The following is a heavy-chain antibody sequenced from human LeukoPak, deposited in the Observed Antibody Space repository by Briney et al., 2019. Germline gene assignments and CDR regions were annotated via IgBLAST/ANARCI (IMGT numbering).Heavy chain of an antibody. V-gene: IGHV1-2*02. Sequence: ASVKVSCKASGYTFTSYYIHWVRQAPGQGLEWMGWINPNSGGTNYAQKFQGRVTVTGDTSFNTAYMELSRLTSDDTAVYYCARRLGTSPFDYWGQGTLVTVSS. D-gene: IGHD6-13*01. CDR2: INPNSGGT. J-gene: IGHJ4*02. CDR3: ARRLGTSPFDY. CDR1: GYTFTSYY.